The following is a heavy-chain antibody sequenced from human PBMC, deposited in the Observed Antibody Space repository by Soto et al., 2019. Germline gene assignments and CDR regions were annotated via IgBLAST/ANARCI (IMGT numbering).Heavy chain of an antibody. CDR1: GGSISIYY. CDR2: IYYSGST. Sequence: SETLSLTCTVSGGSISIYYWSWIRQPPGKGLEWIGYIYYSGSTNYNPSLKSRVTISVDTSKNQFSLKLSSVTAADTAVYYCARGQNYYDSSGYYGNAFDIWGQGTMVTVSS. CDR3: ARGQNYYDSSGYYGNAFDI. V-gene: IGHV4-59*12. D-gene: IGHD3-22*01. J-gene: IGHJ3*02.